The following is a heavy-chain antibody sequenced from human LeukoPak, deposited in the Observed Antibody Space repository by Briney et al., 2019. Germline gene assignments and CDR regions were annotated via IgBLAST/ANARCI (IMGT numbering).Heavy chain of an antibody. CDR2: MNPISGNT. V-gene: IGHV1-8*03. Sequence: GASVKVSCKASGYTFSNNDINWVRQATGQGLEWMGWMNPISGNTGFAQKFQGRVTISRSTSISTAYMELSSLRSDDTAVYYCARLRLGELSLGFDPWGQGTLVTVSS. D-gene: IGHD3-16*02. J-gene: IGHJ5*02. CDR1: GYTFSNND. CDR3: ARLRLGELSLGFDP.